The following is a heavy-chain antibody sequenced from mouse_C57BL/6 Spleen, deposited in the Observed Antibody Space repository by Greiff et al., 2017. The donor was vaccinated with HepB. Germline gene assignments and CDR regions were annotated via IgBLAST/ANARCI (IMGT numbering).Heavy chain of an antibody. CDR2: IYPGDGDT. CDR1: GYAFSSYW. CDR3: ARSGLLEGGYAMDY. D-gene: IGHD3-1*01. V-gene: IGHV1-80*01. J-gene: IGHJ4*01. Sequence: QVQLQQSGAELVKPGASVKISCKASGYAFSSYWMNWVKQRPGKGLEWIGQIYPGDGDTNYNGKFKGKATLTADKSSSTAYMKLSSLTSEDSAVYFCARSGLLEGGYAMDYWGQGTSVTVSS.